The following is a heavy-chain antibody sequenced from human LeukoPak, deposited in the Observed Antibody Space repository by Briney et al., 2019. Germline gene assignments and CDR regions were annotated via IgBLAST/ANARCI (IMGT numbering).Heavy chain of an antibody. CDR3: ARDLGYGDYDM. V-gene: IGHV4-38-2*02. Sequence: PSETLSLTCTVSGYSISSGYYWAWIRQPPGKGREWIGTIYHSGITYYNPSLKSRVTISVDTSKNQFSLKLSSVTAADTAVYYCARDLGYGDYDMWGQGTLVTVSS. J-gene: IGHJ4*02. CDR1: GYSISSGYY. D-gene: IGHD4-17*01. CDR2: IYHSGIT.